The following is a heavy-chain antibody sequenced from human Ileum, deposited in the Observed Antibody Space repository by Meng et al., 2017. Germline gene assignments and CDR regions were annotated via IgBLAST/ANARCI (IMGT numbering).Heavy chain of an antibody. J-gene: IGHJ5*02. CDR3: AGQPTSSGAGYSWFDP. V-gene: IGHV4-39*01. CDR1: GGSVTSSSYD. D-gene: IGHD2-2*01. Sequence: QLQLQESGPGLVKPTETLSLTCIGSGGSVTSSSYDWGWFRQPPGKGLEWIGGITYTGNSYTTPSLKTRLTTSLDTSKNQFSLRLNSLTAADTAVYYCAGQPTSSGAGYSWFDPWGQGILVTVSS. CDR2: ITYTGNS.